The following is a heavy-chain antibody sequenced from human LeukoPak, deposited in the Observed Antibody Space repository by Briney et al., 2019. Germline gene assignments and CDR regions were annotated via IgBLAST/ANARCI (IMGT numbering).Heavy chain of an antibody. V-gene: IGHV4-31*11. CDR1: GGSISSGGYY. CDR3: ARDVASSGYYWD. D-gene: IGHD3-22*01. J-gene: IGHJ4*02. Sequence: PSQTLSLTCAVSGGSISSGGYYWSWIRQHPGKGLEWIGYIYYSGSTYYNPSLKSRVTISVDTSKDQFSLKLSSVTAADTAVYYCARDVASSGYYWDWGQGTLVTVSS. CDR2: IYYSGST.